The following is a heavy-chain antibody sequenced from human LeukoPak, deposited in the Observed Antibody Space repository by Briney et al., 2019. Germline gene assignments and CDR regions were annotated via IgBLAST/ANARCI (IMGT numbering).Heavy chain of an antibody. CDR2: INHSGST. CDR1: GGSFSGYY. J-gene: IGHJ6*03. Sequence: SETLSLTCAVYGGSFSGYYWSWIRQPPGKGLEWIGEINHSGSTNYNPSLKSRVTISVDMSKNQFSLKVTSVTAADTAVYYCAKRGYNYGPYYYYYMDVWGKGTTVTVSS. D-gene: IGHD5-18*01. CDR3: AKRGYNYGPYYYYYMDV. V-gene: IGHV4-34*01.